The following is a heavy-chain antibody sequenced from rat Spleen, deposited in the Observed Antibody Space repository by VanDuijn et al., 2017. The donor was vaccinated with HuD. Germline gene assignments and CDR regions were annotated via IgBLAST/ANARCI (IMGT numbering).Heavy chain of an antibody. CDR2: ISTGGGST. J-gene: IGHJ2*01. V-gene: IGHV5-27*01. CDR3: ARGDYSSPRGGY. Sequence: EVQLVESGGGLVQPGGSLKLSCATSGFTFSDCYMAWVRQAPTKGLEWVAYISTGGGSTYYRDSVKGRFTISRDNAKSTLYLQMDSLRSEDTATYYCARGDYSSPRGGYWGQGVMVTVSS. CDR1: GFTFSDCY. D-gene: IGHD1-2*01.